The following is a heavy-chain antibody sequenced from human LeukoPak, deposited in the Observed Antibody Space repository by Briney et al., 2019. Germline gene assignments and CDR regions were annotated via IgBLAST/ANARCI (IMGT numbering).Heavy chain of an antibody. J-gene: IGHJ4*02. Sequence: GGSLRLSCAASGFTFSSYWMHWVRQTPGKGLMWVARIKSDGSTIYADSVQGRFTISRDNSKNTLYLQMNSLRAEDTALYYCARELAGHFDYWGQGTLVTVSS. CDR2: IKSDGST. CDR3: ARELAGHFDY. V-gene: IGHV3-74*01. CDR1: GFTFSSYW. D-gene: IGHD6-19*01.